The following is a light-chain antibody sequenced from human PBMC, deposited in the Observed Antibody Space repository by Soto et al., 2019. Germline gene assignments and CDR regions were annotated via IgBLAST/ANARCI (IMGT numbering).Light chain of an antibody. Sequence: EIVLTQSPGTLSLSPGERATLSCRASQSVNSNYLAWHQQKPGQGPRVLMYGASSRATGIPDRFSGSGSGTDFTLTISRLEPEDFAVYYCQQYDSPPRTFGQGTKVEIK. CDR3: QQYDSPPRT. V-gene: IGKV3-20*01. J-gene: IGKJ1*01. CDR1: QSVNSNY. CDR2: GAS.